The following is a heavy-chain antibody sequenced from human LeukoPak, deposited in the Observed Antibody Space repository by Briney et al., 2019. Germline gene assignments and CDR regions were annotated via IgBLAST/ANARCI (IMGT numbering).Heavy chain of an antibody. V-gene: IGHV1-8*01. CDR3: ARGRGSRSFDY. CDR1: GYTFTNYD. Sequence: ASVKVSCKASGYTFTNYDVNWVRQASGQGLEWMGWTNPNSGNTGYAQNFQGRVTMTRDTSIRTAYMELSSLGSEDTAVYYCARGRGSRSFDYWGQGTLVTVSS. CDR2: TNPNSGNT. J-gene: IGHJ4*02.